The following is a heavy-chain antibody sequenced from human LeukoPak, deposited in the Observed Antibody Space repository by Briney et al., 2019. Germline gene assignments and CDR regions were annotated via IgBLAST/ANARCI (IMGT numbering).Heavy chain of an antibody. D-gene: IGHD3-9*01. CDR1: GRSFSGYY. CDR3: ARGYFDWLSLYYYYGMDV. CDR2: INHSGST. J-gene: IGHJ6*02. V-gene: IGHV4-34*01. Sequence: SETLSLTCAVYGRSFSGYYWSWIRQPPGKGLEWIGEINHSGSTNYNPSLKSRVTISVDTSKNQFSLKLSSVTAADTAVYYCARGYFDWLSLYYYYGMDVWGQGTTVTVSS.